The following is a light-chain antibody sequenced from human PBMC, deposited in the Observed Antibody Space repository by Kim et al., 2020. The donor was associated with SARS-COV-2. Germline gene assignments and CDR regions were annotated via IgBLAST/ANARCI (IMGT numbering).Light chain of an antibody. Sequence: LSPGERATLSGRASQSVSIYLAWYQQKPARAPRLLIYDTSNRATGIPARFSGSGSGTDFSLTISSLEPEDFAVYYCQQRSNWPVTFGPGTRLEIK. CDR2: DTS. J-gene: IGKJ5*01. V-gene: IGKV3-11*01. CDR3: QQRSNWPVT. CDR1: QSVSIY.